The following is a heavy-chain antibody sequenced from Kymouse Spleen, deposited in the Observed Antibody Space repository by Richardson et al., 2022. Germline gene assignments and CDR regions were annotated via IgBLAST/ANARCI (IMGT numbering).Heavy chain of an antibody. CDR3: TRHEAAAGDY. D-gene: IGHD6-13*01. V-gene: IGHV3-73*02. Sequence: EVQLVESGGGLVQPGGSLKLSCAASGFTFSGSAMHWVRQASGKGLEWVGRIRSKANSYATAYAASVKGRFTISRDDSKNTAYLQMNSLKTEDTAVYYCTRHEAAAGDYWGQGTLVTVSS. CDR2: IRSKANSYAT. J-gene: IGHJ4*02. CDR1: GFTFSGSA.